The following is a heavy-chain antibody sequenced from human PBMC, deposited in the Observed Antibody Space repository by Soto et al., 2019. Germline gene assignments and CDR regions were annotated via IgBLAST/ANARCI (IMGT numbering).Heavy chain of an antibody. CDR3: AKDKGTWVLRYFDWLSPGDY. CDR1: GFTFSSYG. V-gene: IGHV3-30*18. J-gene: IGHJ4*02. Sequence: QVQLVESGGGVVQPGRSLRLSCAASGFTFSSYGMHWVRQAPGKGLEWVAVISYDGSNKYYADSVKGRFTISRDNSKNTLYLQMNSLRAEDTAVYYCAKDKGTWVLRYFDWLSPGDYWGQGTLVTVSS. D-gene: IGHD3-9*01. CDR2: ISYDGSNK.